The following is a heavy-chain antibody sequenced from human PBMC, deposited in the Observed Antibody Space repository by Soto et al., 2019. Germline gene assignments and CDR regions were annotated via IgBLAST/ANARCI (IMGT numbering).Heavy chain of an antibody. J-gene: IGHJ4*02. D-gene: IGHD2-15*01. CDR3: ALGYCSGDSCFGNRCYY. CDR2: LIPIFGTA. Sequence: QVQLVQSGAEVKKPGSSVKVSCKASGGTFSSYAISWVRQAPGQGLEWMGGLIPIFGTANYAQTFQGRVTITADESTSTAYMELSSLRSEDTAVYYCALGYCSGDSCFGNRCYYWGQGTLVTVSS. V-gene: IGHV1-69*01. CDR1: GGTFSSYA.